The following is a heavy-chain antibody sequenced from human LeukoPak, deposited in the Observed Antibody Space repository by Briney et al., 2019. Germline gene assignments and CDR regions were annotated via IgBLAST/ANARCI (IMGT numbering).Heavy chain of an antibody. CDR1: GFTFSSYS. D-gene: IGHD6-13*01. J-gene: IGHJ4*02. V-gene: IGHV3-21*01. Sequence: GGSLRLSCAASGFTFSSYSMNWVRQAPGKGLEWVSSISSSSSYTYYADSVKGRFTISRDNAKNSLYLQMNSLRAEDTAVYYCARDDRIAAAGTWGQGTLVTVSS. CDR2: ISSSSSYT. CDR3: ARDDRIAAAGT.